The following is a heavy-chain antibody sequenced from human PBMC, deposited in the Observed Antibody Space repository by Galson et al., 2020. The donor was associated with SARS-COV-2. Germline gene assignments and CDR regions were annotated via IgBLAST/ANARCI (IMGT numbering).Heavy chain of an antibody. J-gene: IGHJ4*02. Sequence: SETLSLTCTVSGVSISSGSYYWSWIRQPAGKELEWIGRIHTSGSTEYNPSLQSRVTIALDTSKNQFSLKLSSVTAADTASYYCARGPVAGTGIWGRGPLVTVSS. CDR1: GVSISSGSYY. V-gene: IGHV4-61*02. D-gene: IGHD6-19*01. CDR2: IHTSGST. CDR3: ARGPVAGTGI.